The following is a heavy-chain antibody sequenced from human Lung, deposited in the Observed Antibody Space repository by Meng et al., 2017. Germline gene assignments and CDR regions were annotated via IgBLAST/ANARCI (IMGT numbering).Heavy chain of an antibody. CDR3: ARGPTTMAHDFDY. Sequence: QVPLRQWGAGLLKPSATLSLTCVVSGGSLSDYYWSWIRQPPGKGLEWIGEINHSGSTNYNPSLESRATISVDTSQNNLSLKLSSVTAADSAVYYCARGPTTMAHDFDYWGQGTLVTVSS. D-gene: IGHD4-11*01. CDR2: INHSGST. CDR1: GGSLSDYY. J-gene: IGHJ4*02. V-gene: IGHV4-34*01.